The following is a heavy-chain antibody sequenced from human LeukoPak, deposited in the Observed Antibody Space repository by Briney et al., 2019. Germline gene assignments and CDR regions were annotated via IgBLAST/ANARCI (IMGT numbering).Heavy chain of an antibody. CDR3: ARVRYGSGSYYFYYYYYMDV. CDR2: IYSGGST. CDR1: GFTVSSNY. J-gene: IGHJ6*03. D-gene: IGHD3-10*01. Sequence: PGGSLRLSCAAPGFTVSSNYMSWVRQAPGKGLEWVSAIYSGGSTYYADSVKGRFTISRDNSKNTLYLQMNSLRAEDTAVYYCARVRYGSGSYYFYYYYYMDVWGKGITVTVSS. V-gene: IGHV3-66*01.